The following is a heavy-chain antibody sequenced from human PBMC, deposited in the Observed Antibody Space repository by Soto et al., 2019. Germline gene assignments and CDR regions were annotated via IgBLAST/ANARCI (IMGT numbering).Heavy chain of an antibody. J-gene: IGHJ6*02. CDR2: IYYSGST. CDR3: ARQGRYCSGGSCYSHYGMDV. CDR1: GGSISSYY. Sequence: QVQLQESGPGLVKPSETLSLTCTVSGGSISSYYWSWIRQPPGKGLEWIGYIYYSGSTNYNPSLKSRVTISVDTSKNQFSLKLSSVTAADTAVYYCARQGRYCSGGSCYSHYGMDVWGQGTTVTVS. D-gene: IGHD2-15*01. V-gene: IGHV4-59*01.